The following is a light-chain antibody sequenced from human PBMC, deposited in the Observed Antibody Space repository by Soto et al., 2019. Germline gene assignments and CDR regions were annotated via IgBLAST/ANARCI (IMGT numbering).Light chain of an antibody. CDR1: QSIYSN. J-gene: IGKJ2*01. Sequence: EVVMTQSPTTLPVSPGRRVTLSCRASQSIYSNLAWFQQKPGQAPRLLIYGASSRATGIPARFSGSGSGTEFTLTISSLQSEDFAVYFCQHYYDWPYSFGQGTKLEMK. V-gene: IGKV3-15*01. CDR3: QHYYDWPYS. CDR2: GAS.